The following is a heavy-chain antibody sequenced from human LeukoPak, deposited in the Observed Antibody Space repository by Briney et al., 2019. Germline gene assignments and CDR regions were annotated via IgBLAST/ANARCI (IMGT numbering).Heavy chain of an antibody. CDR3: AREPTSYYGMDV. CDR2: MNPNSGNT. J-gene: IGHJ6*02. V-gene: IGHV1-8*03. CDR1: GYTFTSYD. Sequence: ASVKVSCKASGYTFTSYDINWVRQATGQGLEWMGWMNPNSGNTGYAQKFQGRVTITRNTSISTAYMELSSLRSEDTAVYYCAREPTSYYGMDVWGQGTTVTVSS. D-gene: IGHD1-14*01.